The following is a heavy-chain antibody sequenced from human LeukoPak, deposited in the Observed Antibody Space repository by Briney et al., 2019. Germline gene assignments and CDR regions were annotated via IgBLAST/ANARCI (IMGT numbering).Heavy chain of an antibody. D-gene: IGHD2-2*01. CDR2: IVVGSGNT. CDR3: AAGAPLGPHIVVVPAATNWFDP. CDR1: GFTFTSSA. Sequence: ASVKVSCKASGFTFTSSAMQWVRQARGQRLEWIGWIVVGSGNTNYAQKFQERVTITRDMSTSTAYMELSSLTFEDTAVYYCAAGAPLGPHIVVVPAATNWFDPWGQGTLVTVSS. V-gene: IGHV1-58*02. J-gene: IGHJ5*02.